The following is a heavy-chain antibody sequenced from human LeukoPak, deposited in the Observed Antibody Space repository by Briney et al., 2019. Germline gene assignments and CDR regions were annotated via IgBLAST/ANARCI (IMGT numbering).Heavy chain of an antibody. CDR2: TNPNSGNR. V-gene: IGHV1-8*03. CDR1: GGTFTSYD. D-gene: IGHD3-3*01. CDR3: ATALEYLITISKSYAFDV. Sequence: GSSVKVSCKASGGTFTSYDINWVRQATGQGLEWMGWTNPNSGNRGYAQKFQGRVTVTRNTSISTAYMELSSLRSEDTAVYYCATALEYLITISKSYAFDVWGQGTMVTVSS. J-gene: IGHJ3*01.